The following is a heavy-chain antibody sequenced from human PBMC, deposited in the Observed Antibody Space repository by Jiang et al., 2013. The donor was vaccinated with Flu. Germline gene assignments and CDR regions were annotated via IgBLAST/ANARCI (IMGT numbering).Heavy chain of an antibody. CDR1: GFTFSSYW. J-gene: IGHJ6*04. Sequence: RLSCAASGFTFSSYWMHWVRQAPGKGLVWVSRINSDGSSTSYADSVKGRFTISRDNAKNTLYLQMNSLRAEDTAVYYCGFTETWDGTMDVWGKGTTVTVSS. D-gene: IGHD1-26*01. V-gene: IGHV3-74*01. CDR2: INSDGSST. CDR3: GFTETWDGTMDV.